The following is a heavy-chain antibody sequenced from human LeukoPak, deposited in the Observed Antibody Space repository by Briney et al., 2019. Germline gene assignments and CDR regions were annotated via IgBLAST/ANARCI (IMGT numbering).Heavy chain of an antibody. Sequence: APMKVSFKAFGGTLSSYSIRLGRQGPGRGLEWMGRIIPIFGIANYAQKFQGRVTITADKSTSTAYMELSSLRSEDTAVYYCARTDVWGQGTTVTVSS. J-gene: IGHJ6*02. CDR2: IIPIFGIA. V-gene: IGHV1-69*02. CDR1: GGTLSSYS. CDR3: ARTDV.